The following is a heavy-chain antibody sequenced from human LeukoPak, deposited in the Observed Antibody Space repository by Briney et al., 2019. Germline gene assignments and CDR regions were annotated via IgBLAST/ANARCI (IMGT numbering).Heavy chain of an antibody. CDR1: GFTFSNSW. D-gene: IGHD6-19*01. V-gene: IGHV3-15*01. CDR3: AKGRGAWVAVADWFDR. Sequence: GGSLRLSCAASGFTFSNSWMSWVRQAPGKGLEWVARIKSKTGGGTTDYADCVKGRFTISRDNSNNTLYLQMKSLRAEDAAVYYCAKGRGAWVAVADWFDRWGQGTMVTVSS. J-gene: IGHJ5*02. CDR2: IKSKTGGGTT.